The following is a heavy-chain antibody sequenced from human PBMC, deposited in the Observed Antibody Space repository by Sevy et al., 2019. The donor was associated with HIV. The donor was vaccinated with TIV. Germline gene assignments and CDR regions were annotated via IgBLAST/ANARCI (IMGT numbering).Heavy chain of an antibody. CDR2: INWNGGTK. CDR1: GFTFENYG. J-gene: IGHJ5*02. CDR3: ARNTGFAYGDNWFDP. D-gene: IGHD5-12*01. V-gene: IGHV3-20*04. Sequence: GGSLRLSCAVSGFTFENYGMSWVRQAPGKGLEWVTGINWNGGTKNYVDSVKGRFTISRDKAKNSLNLQMDSLRVEDTAVYYCARNTGFAYGDNWFDPWGQGTLVTVSS.